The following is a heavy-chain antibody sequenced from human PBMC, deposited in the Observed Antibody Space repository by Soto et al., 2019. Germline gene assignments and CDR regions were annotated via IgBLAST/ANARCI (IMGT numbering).Heavy chain of an antibody. D-gene: IGHD3-22*01. CDR2: ISSSSYI. CDR3: ARSQNYYDSSGYPPGLDY. CDR1: GFTFSSYS. J-gene: IGHJ4*02. V-gene: IGHV3-21*01. Sequence: PGGSLRLSCAAPGFTFSSYSMNWVRQAPGKGLEWVSSISSSSYIYYADSVKGRFTISRDNAKNSLYLQMNSLRAEDTAVYYCARSQNYYDSSGYPPGLDYWGQGTLVTVS.